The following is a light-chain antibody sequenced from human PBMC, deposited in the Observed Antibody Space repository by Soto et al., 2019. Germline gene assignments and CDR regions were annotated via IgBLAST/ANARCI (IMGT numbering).Light chain of an antibody. CDR2: DVS. V-gene: IGLV2-14*03. J-gene: IGLJ1*01. CDR1: SSDGGNYNY. CDR3: SSYTSSDTYV. Sequence: QSALTQPASVSGSPVQSSSIYSNRNSSDGGNYNYVSWHQHHPGKAPKLMINDVSNRPSGVSSRFSGSKSGNTASLTISGLQAEDEADYYCSSYTSSDTYVFGTGTKVTVL.